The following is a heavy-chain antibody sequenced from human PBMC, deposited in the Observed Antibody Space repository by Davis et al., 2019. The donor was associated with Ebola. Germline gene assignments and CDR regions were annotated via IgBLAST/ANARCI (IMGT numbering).Heavy chain of an antibody. CDR2: IRSKANSYAT. J-gene: IGHJ4*02. CDR1: GFTFSSYW. Sequence: GGSLRLSCAASGFTFSSYWMSWVRQASGKGLEWVGRIRSKANSYATAYAASVKGRFTISRDDSKNTAYLQMNSLKTEDTAVYYCTKTSSSTNPDYWGQGTLVTVSS. D-gene: IGHD6-6*01. CDR3: TKTSSSTNPDY. V-gene: IGHV3-73*01.